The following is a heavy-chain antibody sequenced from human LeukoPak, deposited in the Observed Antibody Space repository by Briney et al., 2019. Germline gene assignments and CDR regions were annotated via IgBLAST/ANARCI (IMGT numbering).Heavy chain of an antibody. D-gene: IGHD6-13*01. J-gene: IGHJ4*02. CDR2: MNPNSGKT. V-gene: IGHV1-8*01. CDR1: GYTFTICD. Sequence: ASVKVSCKASGYTFTICDINWVRQAPGQGLEWMGWMNPNSGKTGYARKFQGRVTMTKNTSISTAYMEVSSLGYEDTAIYYCARGRPGLASAGTYDFWGQGTLITVSS. CDR3: ARGRPGLASAGTYDF.